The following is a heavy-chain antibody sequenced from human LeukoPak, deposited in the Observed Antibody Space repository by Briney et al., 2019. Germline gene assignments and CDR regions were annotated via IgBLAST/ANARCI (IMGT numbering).Heavy chain of an antibody. J-gene: IGHJ2*01. CDR3: ARVYYANSYDYWFFDL. Sequence: SETLSLTCTVSGGSISSYYWSWIRQPPGKGLEWIGRFHTRGSTNYNPSLKSRVIISVDTSKNQFSLKLSSVTAADTAVYYCARVYYANSYDYWFFDLWGRGTLVTVSS. V-gene: IGHV4-4*07. CDR1: GGSISSYY. D-gene: IGHD2-2*01. CDR2: FHTRGST.